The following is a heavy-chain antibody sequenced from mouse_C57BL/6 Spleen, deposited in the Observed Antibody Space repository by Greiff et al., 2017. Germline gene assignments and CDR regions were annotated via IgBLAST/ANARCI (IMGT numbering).Heavy chain of an antibody. D-gene: IGHD2-1*01. CDR3: ARDGNYFAWFAY. CDR2: ISDGGSYT. V-gene: IGHV5-4*01. J-gene: IGHJ3*01. CDR1: GFTFSSYA. Sequence: EVMLVESGGGLVKPGGSLKLSCAASGFTFSSYAMSWVRQTPEKRLEWVATISDGGSYTYYPDNVKGRFTISRDNAKNNLYLQMSHLKSEDTAMYYCARDGNYFAWFAYWGQGTLVTVSA.